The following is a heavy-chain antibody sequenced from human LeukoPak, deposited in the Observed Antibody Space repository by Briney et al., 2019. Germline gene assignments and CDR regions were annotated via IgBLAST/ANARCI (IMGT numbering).Heavy chain of an antibody. D-gene: IGHD4-23*01. CDR1: GGTFSSYA. V-gene: IGHV1-69*01. J-gene: IGHJ2*01. CDR2: IIPIFGAA. Sequence: GSSVKVSCKASGGTFSSYAISWVRQAPGQGLEWMGGIIPIFGAANYAQKFQARVTITADESTSTAYMELRSLRSEDTAVYYCARATGNSDHSPQEPIDLYFDLWGRGTLVTVSS. CDR3: ARATGNSDHSPQEPIDLYFDL.